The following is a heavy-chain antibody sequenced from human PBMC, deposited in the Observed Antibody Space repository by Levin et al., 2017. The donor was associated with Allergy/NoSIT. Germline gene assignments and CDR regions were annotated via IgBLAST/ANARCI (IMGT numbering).Heavy chain of an antibody. Sequence: GGSLRLSCAASGFTVSSNYMSWVRQAPGKGLEWVSMIYGGGGGGGTYYADSVKGRFTISRDNSKNTLYLQMNSLRAEDTAVYYCLLSSGGASGCCCFDYWGQGTLVTVSS. J-gene: IGHJ4*02. CDR2: IYGGGGGGGT. D-gene: IGHD6-19*01. CDR1: GFTVSSNY. CDR3: LLSSGGASGCCCFDY. V-gene: IGHV3-66*02.